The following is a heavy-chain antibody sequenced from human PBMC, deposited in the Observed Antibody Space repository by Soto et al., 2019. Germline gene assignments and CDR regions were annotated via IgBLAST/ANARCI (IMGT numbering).Heavy chain of an antibody. J-gene: IGHJ4*02. V-gene: IGHV4-38-2*01. CDR1: GYSITGGYY. CDR2: VYHSGHT. CDR3: ARARIVAADTIVDY. Sequence: SETLSLTCAVSGYSITGGYYYGWFRQPPGEGLEWIGSVYHSGHTYYNPSLRSRFTISIDTSKSHFSLKVSSVSAADTAVYFCARARIVAADTIVDYWGQGTLVTVSS. D-gene: IGHD6-25*01.